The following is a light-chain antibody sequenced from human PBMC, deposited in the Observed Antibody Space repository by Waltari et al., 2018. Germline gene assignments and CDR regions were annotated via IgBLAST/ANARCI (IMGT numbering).Light chain of an antibody. CDR1: QSVGRY. Sequence: EIVLTQSTGTLSLSPGERATLSCRASQSVGRYLAWYQQKSGQAPRLLIYDASTRATCIPDRFSGSGSGTDFSLTISRLGSEDFAVYYCQKYVNLPATFGQGTKVEIK. CDR3: QKYVNLPAT. V-gene: IGKV3-20*01. J-gene: IGKJ1*01. CDR2: DAS.